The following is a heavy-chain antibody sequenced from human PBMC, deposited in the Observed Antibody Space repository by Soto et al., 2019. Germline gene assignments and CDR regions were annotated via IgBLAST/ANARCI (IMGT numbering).Heavy chain of an antibody. CDR2: IYSGGNP. D-gene: IGHD2-21*01. J-gene: IGHJ4*02. V-gene: IGHV3-53*01. CDR3: ARGPNSDC. CDR1: GFSVGGNY. Sequence: EARLVQSGGGLVQPGGSLRLSCAASGFSVGGNYMSWVRQAPGKGLELVSLIYSGGNPFYADSMKGRFTLSRDNSTNMLYLQMDSLTAEDTAVYYCARGPNSDCWGQGTLVIVSS.